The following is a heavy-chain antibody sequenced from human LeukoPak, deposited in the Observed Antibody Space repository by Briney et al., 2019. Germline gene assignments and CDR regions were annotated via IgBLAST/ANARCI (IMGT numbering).Heavy chain of an antibody. CDR2: ISSSGSTI. D-gene: IGHD3-3*01. CDR3: ARTYYDFWSGSHFDY. J-gene: IGHJ4*02. Sequence: PGGSLRLSCAASGSTFSDYYMSWIRQAPGKGLEWVSYISSSGSTIYYADSVEGRFTISRDNSKNTLYLQMNSLRAEDTAVYYCARTYYDFWSGSHFDYWGQGTLVTVSS. V-gene: IGHV3-11*01. CDR1: GSTFSDYY.